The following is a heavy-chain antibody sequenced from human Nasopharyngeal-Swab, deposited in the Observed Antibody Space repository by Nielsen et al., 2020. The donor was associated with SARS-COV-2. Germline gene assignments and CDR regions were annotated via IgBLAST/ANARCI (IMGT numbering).Heavy chain of an antibody. Sequence: WIRQPPGKGLVWVSSISSSSTYIYYADSVKGRFTVSRDNAKNSLYLQMSSLRTEDAAVYYCARSPYYDFWSGYYTRFDYWGRGTLVTVSS. J-gene: IGHJ4*02. D-gene: IGHD3-3*01. CDR2: ISSSSTYI. CDR3: ARSPYYDFWSGYYTRFDY. V-gene: IGHV3-21*01.